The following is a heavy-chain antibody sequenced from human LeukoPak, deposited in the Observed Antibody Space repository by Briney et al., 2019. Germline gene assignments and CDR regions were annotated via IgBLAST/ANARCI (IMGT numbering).Heavy chain of an antibody. D-gene: IGHD1-26*01. J-gene: IGHJ4*02. V-gene: IGHV1-8*02. CDR2: MNPNSGNT. CDR3: ARALSWSDGPYYFDY. CDR1: GYTFTGSY. Sequence: ASVKVSCKSSGYTFTGSYMHWVRQAPGQGLEGMGWMNPNSGNTGYAQKFQGRVTMTRNTSISTAYMELSSLRSEDTAVYYCARALSWSDGPYYFDYWGQGTLVTVSS.